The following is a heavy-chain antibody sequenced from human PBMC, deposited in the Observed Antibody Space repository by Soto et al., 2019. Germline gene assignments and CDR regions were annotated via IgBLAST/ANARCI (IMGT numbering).Heavy chain of an antibody. CDR1: VFTFSSYA. D-gene: IGHD3-3*01. Sequence: PRLSCSASVFTFSSYAIHCVLPSPVKVLEWVAVISYDGSNKNYADSVKGRLTISRDNSKNTLYLQMKSLRAEDTAVYYCARGYDFWSGYYYPYGMEVWGQGTTVTVSS. V-gene: IGHV3-30-3*01. CDR3: ARGYDFWSGYYYPYGMEV. J-gene: IGHJ6*02. CDR2: ISYDGSNK.